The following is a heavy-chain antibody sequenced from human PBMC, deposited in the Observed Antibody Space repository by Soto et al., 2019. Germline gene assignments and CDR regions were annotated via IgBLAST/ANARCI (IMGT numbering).Heavy chain of an antibody. V-gene: IGHV1-3*04. D-gene: IGHD1-1*01. CDR3: ARRYKSAGWFDP. J-gene: IGHJ5*02. CDR1: GYSFNTYA. Sequence: QVQLVQSGAEVKKPGASVRVSCQASGYSFNTYAIHWVRQAPGQGLEWMGWINTANGNTEYSQKFQGRVTFTRDTSATTAYMDRSSLRSEDTATYYCARRYKSAGWFDPWGQGTLVTVSS. CDR2: INTANGNT.